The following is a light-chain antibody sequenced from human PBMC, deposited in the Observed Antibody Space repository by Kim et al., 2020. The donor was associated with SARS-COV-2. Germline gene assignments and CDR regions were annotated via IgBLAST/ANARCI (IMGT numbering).Light chain of an antibody. CDR1: QSILSISKNKTY. CDR2: WAS. J-gene: IGKJ1*01. V-gene: IGKV4-1*01. CDR3: QQYYDTPQS. Sequence: DIVMTQSPDSLAVSLGESATIDCKSSQSILSISKNKTYLAWYQQKSGQPPQVLIYWASTRESGVPDRFIGSGTGTDFTLTISSLQAEDVAVYYCQQYYDTPQSFGQGTKVDIK.